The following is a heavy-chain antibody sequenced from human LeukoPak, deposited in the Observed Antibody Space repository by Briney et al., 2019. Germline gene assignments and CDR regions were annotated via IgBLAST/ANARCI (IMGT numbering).Heavy chain of an antibody. J-gene: IGHJ4*02. CDR3: TRDWTY. V-gene: IGHV1-8*01. D-gene: IGHD1-1*01. Sequence: ASVKASCKTSGYTFTNYDINWVRQAAGQGLEWMGWVNPDSGDTGFAQKLQGRLTITTNTSARIAYMEMSGLTSEDTAVYYCTRDWTYWGPGTLVAVSS. CDR1: GYTFTNYD. CDR2: VNPDSGDT.